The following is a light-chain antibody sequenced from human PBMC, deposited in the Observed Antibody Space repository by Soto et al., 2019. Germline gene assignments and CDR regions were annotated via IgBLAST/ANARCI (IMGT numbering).Light chain of an antibody. V-gene: IGKV1-5*03. CDR2: GTS. CDR1: QSSSIW. J-gene: IGKJ1*01. CDR3: QHYNDYSWT. Sequence: DIHMTQSPSTLSASVGDRVTITCRASQSSSIWLAWYQQKPGRAPNLLIYGTSSLESGVPSRFSGSGSATEFTLTISSLQPDDFAIYYCQHYNDYSWTFGQGIKVEIK.